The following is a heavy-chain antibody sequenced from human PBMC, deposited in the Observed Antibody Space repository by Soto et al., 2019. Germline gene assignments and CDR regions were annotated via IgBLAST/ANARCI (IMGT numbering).Heavy chain of an antibody. V-gene: IGHV2-5*02. CDR2: IYWDEDK. J-gene: IGHJ4*02. CDR3: AHRPRGYAYYFDD. D-gene: IGHD5-12*01. CDR1: GFSLSTRGAA. Sequence: QITLKESGPTLVKLTQTLTLICTFSGFSLSTRGAAVGWFRQPPGKALEWLALIYWDEDKWYSPSLKSRLTITDDTSKNQVVLTMINMDPVDTATYYCAHRPRGYAYYFDDWGQGTLVTGSS.